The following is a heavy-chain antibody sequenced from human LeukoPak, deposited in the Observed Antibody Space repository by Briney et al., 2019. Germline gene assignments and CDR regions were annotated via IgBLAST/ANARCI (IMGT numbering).Heavy chain of an antibody. J-gene: IGHJ6*02. CDR2: ISSSGSTI. CDR1: GFTFSDYY. CDR3: ARDSPSYYVFYYYYGMDV. V-gene: IGHV3-11*01. Sequence: GGSLRLSCAASGFTFSDYYMSWIRQAPGKGLEWVSYISSSGSTIYYADSVKGRLTISRDNAKNSLYLQMNSLRAEDTAVYYCARDSPSYYVFYYYYGMDVWGQGTTVTVSS. D-gene: IGHD3-22*01.